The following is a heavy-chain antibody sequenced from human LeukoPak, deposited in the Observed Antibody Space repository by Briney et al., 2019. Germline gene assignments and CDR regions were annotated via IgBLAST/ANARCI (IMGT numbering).Heavy chain of an antibody. D-gene: IGHD6-19*01. CDR3: AREFEVAGLAMDV. J-gene: IGHJ6*04. Sequence: PGGSLRLSCAASGLTVSSNYMSWVRQAPGKGLEWVSVIYSGGSTYYAESVKGRFTISRDNSKNTLYLQMKSLRAGDTAVYYCAREFEVAGLAMDVWGKGTTVTVSS. CDR2: IYSGGST. V-gene: IGHV3-53*01. CDR1: GLTVSSNY.